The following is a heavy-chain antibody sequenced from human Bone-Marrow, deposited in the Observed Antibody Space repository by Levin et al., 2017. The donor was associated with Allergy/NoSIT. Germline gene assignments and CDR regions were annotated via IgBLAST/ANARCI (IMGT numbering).Heavy chain of an antibody. D-gene: IGHD1-26*01. J-gene: IGHJ4*02. V-gene: IGHV5-51*01. CDR1: GYSFTSYW. Sequence: KVSCKGSGYSFTSYWIGWVRQMPGKGLEWMGIIYPGDSDTRYSPSFQGQVTISADKSISTAYLQWSSLKASDTAMYYCARRGGIVGATAYYYFDYWGQGTLVTVSS. CDR2: IYPGDSDT. CDR3: ARRGGIVGATAYYYFDY.